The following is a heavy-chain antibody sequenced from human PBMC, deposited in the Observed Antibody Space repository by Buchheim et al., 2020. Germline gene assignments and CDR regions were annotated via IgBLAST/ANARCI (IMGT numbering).Heavy chain of an antibody. CDR2: ISSSSSYI. D-gene: IGHD1-7*01. Sequence: EVQLVESGGGLVKPGGSLRLSCAASGFTFSSYSMNWVRQDPGKGLEWVSSISSSSSYIYYADPVKGRFTISRDNTKHSLYPQMNRLRAEDTAVYYCARVVRITGTTNYCYFDLWGRGTL. CDR3: ARVVRITGTTNYCYFDL. J-gene: IGHJ2*01. CDR1: GFTFSSYS. V-gene: IGHV3-21*01.